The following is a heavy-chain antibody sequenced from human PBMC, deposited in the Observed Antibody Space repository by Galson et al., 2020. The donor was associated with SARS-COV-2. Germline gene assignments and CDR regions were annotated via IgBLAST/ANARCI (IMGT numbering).Heavy chain of an antibody. CDR2: VYYSARV. Sequence: SETLSLTCTVSGDSIVSMRSYYWSWIRQSPGKGLEWIGYVYYSARVLYSPSFASRISIPVNTSKNQVSLRLQSVTAADTAVYYCARDRGLATAGGMDVWGPGTAVTVSS. V-gene: IGHV4-61*01. D-gene: IGHD6-13*01. CDR1: GDSIVSMRSYY. J-gene: IGHJ6*02. CDR3: ARDRGLATAGGMDV.